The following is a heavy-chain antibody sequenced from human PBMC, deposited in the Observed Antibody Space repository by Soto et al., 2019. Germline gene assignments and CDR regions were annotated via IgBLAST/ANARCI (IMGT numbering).Heavy chain of an antibody. CDR1: GFTFSSYA. Sequence: QVQLVESGGGVVQPGRSVRLSCAASGFTFSSYAMHWVRQAPGKGLEWVAVISYDGSNKYYADSVKGRFTISRDNSKNTLYLQMNSLRAEDTAVYYCARGVVSGYYYYYGMDVWGQGTTVTVSS. V-gene: IGHV3-30-3*01. CDR3: ARGVVSGYYYYYGMDV. J-gene: IGHJ6*02. D-gene: IGHD3-3*01. CDR2: ISYDGSNK.